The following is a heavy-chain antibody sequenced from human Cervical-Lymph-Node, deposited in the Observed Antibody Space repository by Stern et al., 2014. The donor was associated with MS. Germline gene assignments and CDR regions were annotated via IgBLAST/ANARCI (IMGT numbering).Heavy chain of an antibody. CDR2: IIPIFGTA. Sequence: QVQLVQSGAEVKKPGSSVKVSCKASGGTFSSYAIRWVRQAPGQGLEWMGGIIPIFGTATYAQKFQGRVTITADESTSTAYMELSSLRSEDTALYYCARGGEWEPHASWGQGTLVTVSS. J-gene: IGHJ4*02. D-gene: IGHD1-26*01. V-gene: IGHV1-69*01. CDR3: ARGGEWEPHAS. CDR1: GGTFSSYA.